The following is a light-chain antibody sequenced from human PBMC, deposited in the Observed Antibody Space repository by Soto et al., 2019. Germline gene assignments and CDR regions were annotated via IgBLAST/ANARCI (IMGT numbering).Light chain of an antibody. J-gene: IGLJ2*01. CDR1: SSDVGGHNY. CDR2: NVD. Sequence: QSALTQVASVSASPGQSITISCTGTSSDVGGHNYVSWYQQHPGNAPKLIIYNVDYRPSGIYNRFSGSKSGNTASLTISGRQADDEAYYYCSSYADSSTVVFGGGTKVTVL. V-gene: IGLV2-14*03. CDR3: SSYADSSTVV.